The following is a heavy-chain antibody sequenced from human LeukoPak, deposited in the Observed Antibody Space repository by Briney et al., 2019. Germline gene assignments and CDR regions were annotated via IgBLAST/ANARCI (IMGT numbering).Heavy chain of an antibody. V-gene: IGHV4-59*11. CDR2: IYYSGST. CDR3: ARVIDLWFGDKSVYWFDP. Sequence: AETLTLTCTVSGGSISSHYWSWIWQPPGKGLEWIGYIYYSGSTNYNPSLKSRVTISIDTSTNQLSMKLSSVTAADTAVYYCARVIDLWFGDKSVYWFDPWGQGTLVTFSS. J-gene: IGHJ5*02. CDR1: GGSISSHY. D-gene: IGHD3-10*01.